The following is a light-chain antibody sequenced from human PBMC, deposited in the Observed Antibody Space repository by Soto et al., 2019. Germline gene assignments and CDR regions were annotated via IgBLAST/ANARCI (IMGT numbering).Light chain of an antibody. CDR1: QSISSW. J-gene: IGKJ1*01. CDR2: KAS. CDR3: QHFNSYPWT. Sequence: DIQMTQSPSTLSASVGDRVTITCRASQSISSWLAWYQQKPGKAPKLLINKASSLESGVPSRFSGSESGTEFTLTISSLQPDDFATYYCQHFNSYPWTFGQGTKVDIK. V-gene: IGKV1-5*03.